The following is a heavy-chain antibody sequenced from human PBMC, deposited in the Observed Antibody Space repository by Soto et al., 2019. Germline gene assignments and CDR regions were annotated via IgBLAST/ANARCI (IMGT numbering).Heavy chain of an antibody. CDR2: IYHSGST. CDR1: GGSISSSNW. D-gene: IGHD3-10*01. CDR3: ASGFRGFGEFIFDY. V-gene: IGHV4-4*02. Sequence: SETLSLTCAVSGGSISSSNWWSWVRQPPGKGLEWIGEIYHSGSTNYNPSLKSRVTISVDKSKNQFSLKLSSVTAADTAVYYCASGFRGFGEFIFDYWGQGTLVTVSS. J-gene: IGHJ4*02.